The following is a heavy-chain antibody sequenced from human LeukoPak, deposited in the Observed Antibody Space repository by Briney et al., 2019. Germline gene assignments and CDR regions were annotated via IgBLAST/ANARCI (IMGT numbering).Heavy chain of an antibody. Sequence: SETLSLTCAVYGGSFSGYYWSWIRQPPGKGLDWIGEINHSGSTNYNPSLKSRVTISVDTSKNQFSLKLSSVTAADTALYYCAREFKGYSSSWSLRYYYYMDVWGKGTTVTISS. D-gene: IGHD6-13*01. CDR2: INHSGST. CDR3: AREFKGYSSSWSLRYYYYMDV. CDR1: GGSFSGYY. J-gene: IGHJ6*03. V-gene: IGHV4-34*01.